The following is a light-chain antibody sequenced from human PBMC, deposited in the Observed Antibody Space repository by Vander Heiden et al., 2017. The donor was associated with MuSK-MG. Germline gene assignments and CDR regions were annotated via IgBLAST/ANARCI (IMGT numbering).Light chain of an antibody. CDR3: QAWDSSHWV. CDR1: KLGDKY. Sequence: SYELTQPPSVSVSPGQTASITCSGDKLGDKYACWYQQKPGQSPGRVIYQDSKRPSGIPERFSGSNSGTKANLTISGTQAVDEADYYCQAWDSSHWVFGGGTKLTVL. V-gene: IGLV3-1*01. CDR2: QDS. J-gene: IGLJ3*02.